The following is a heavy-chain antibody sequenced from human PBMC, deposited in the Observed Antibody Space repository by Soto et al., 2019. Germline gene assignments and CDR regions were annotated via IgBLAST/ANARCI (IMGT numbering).Heavy chain of an antibody. J-gene: IGHJ4*02. CDR3: ARDGPDGYNLGY. Sequence: QMQESGPGLVEPSGTLSLTCDVSGVSISSGSWWSWVRQPPGKGLEWIGEIFHSGSTKYNPSLKIRVTISVDNSKNHFSLRVTSVTAADTAVYYCARDGPDGYNLGYWGQGTLVTVSS. CDR2: IFHSGST. CDR1: GVSISSGSW. V-gene: IGHV4-4*02. D-gene: IGHD5-12*01.